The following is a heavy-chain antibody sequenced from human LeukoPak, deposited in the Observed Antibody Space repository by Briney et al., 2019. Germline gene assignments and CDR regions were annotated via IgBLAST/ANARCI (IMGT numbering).Heavy chain of an antibody. CDR2: INYSGGST. CDR1: GFTFSSYA. V-gene: IGHV3-23*01. D-gene: IGHD1/OR15-1a*01. J-gene: IGHJ4*02. Sequence: PGGSLRLSCAASGFTFSSYAMSWVRQAPGKGLEWVSAINYSGGSTYYADSVKGRFTISRDNSKNTLYLQMNSLRADDTAVYYCAQNWNNDHWGQGTLVTVSS. CDR3: AQNWNNDH.